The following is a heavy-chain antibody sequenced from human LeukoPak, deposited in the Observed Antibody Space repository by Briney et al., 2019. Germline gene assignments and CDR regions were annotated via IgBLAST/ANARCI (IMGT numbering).Heavy chain of an antibody. V-gene: IGHV3-23*01. D-gene: IGHD6-13*01. Sequence: GGSLRLSCAASGFTFSGFAMSWVRRTPGKGLEWVSGISGSGDNTLYAASVKGRFTISRDNSKNTLYLQMNSLRAEDTAVYYCAKGSSSYYFAFDIWGQGTMVTVSS. CDR2: ISGSGDNT. CDR3: AKGSSSYYFAFDI. J-gene: IGHJ3*02. CDR1: GFTFSGFA.